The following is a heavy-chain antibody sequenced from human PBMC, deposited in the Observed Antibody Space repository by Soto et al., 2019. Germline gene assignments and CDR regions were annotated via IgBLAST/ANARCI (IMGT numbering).Heavy chain of an antibody. CDR2: ISAYNGNT. V-gene: IGHV1-18*01. J-gene: IGHJ4*02. D-gene: IGHD3-9*01. CDR1: GYTFTSYG. CDR3: ARDRNVLRPFDRPY. Sequence: GASVKVSCKASGYTFTSYGISWVRQAPGQGLEWMGWISAYNGNTNYAQKLQGRVTMTTDTSTSTAYMELRSLRSDDTAVYYCARDRNVLRPFDRPYWGPGILVTLFS.